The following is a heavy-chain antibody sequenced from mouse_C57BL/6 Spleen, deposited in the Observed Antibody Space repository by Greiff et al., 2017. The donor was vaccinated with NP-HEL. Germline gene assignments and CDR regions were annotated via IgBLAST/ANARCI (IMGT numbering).Heavy chain of an antibody. CDR2: IWTGGGT. Sequence: QVQLQQSGPGLVAPSQSLSITCTVSGFSLTSYAISWVRQPPGKGLEWLGVIWTGGGTNYNSALKSRLSISKDNSKSQVFLKMNSLQTDDTARYYCARIVGYDSYYFDYWGQGTTLTVSS. D-gene: IGHD2-10*02. CDR3: ARIVGYDSYYFDY. J-gene: IGHJ2*01. V-gene: IGHV2-9-1*01. CDR1: GFSLTSYA.